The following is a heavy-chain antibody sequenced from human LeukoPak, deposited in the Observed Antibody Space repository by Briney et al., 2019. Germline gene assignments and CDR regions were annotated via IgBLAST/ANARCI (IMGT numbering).Heavy chain of an antibody. D-gene: IGHD3-22*01. CDR1: RGSISGDY. V-gene: IGHV4-59*01. CDR2: VHYSGST. CDR3: ARGFYDSRGYSTPFYY. Sequence: SETLSLTCTVSRGSISGDYWSWIRQPPGKGLEWIGYVHYSGSTYYNPSLTSRVTMSVDTSANQFSLKLSSVTAADTALYYRARGFYDSRGYSTPFYYWGQGTLVTVSS. J-gene: IGHJ4*02.